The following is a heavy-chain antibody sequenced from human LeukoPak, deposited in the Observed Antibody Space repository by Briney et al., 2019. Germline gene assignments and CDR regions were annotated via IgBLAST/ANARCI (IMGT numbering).Heavy chain of an antibody. J-gene: IGHJ4*02. CDR3: AKDGVAAAGTVDY. D-gene: IGHD6-13*01. CDR1: GFTFSSYA. V-gene: IGHV3-23*01. CDR2: ISGSGGST. Sequence: GXXRLSCAASGFTFSSYAMSWVRQAPGKGLEWVSAISGSGGSTYYAGSVKGRFTISRDNSKNTLYLQMNSLRAEDTAVYYCAKDGVAAAGTVDYWGQGTLATVSS.